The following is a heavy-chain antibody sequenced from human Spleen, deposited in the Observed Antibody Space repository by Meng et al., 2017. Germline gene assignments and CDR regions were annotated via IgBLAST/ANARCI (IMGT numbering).Heavy chain of an antibody. D-gene: IGHD6-13*01. Sequence: GESLKISCAASGFTFTNYAMSWVRQAPGKGLEWVSAIGGSGDSTYYADSVKGRFTISRDNSKNTLYLQMNSLRAEDTAIYYCAKRYSSTFSTGVFDYWGQGTLVTVSS. V-gene: IGHV3-23*01. CDR2: IGGSGDST. J-gene: IGHJ4*02. CDR1: GFTFTNYA. CDR3: AKRYSSTFSTGVFDY.